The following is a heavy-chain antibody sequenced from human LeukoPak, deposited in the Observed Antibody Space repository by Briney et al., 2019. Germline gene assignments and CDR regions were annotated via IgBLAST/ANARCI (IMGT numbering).Heavy chain of an antibody. CDR2: TYYRSTWYN. Sequence: SQTLSLTCAISGDSVSSNSVTWHWLRQSPSRGLEWLGRTYYRSTWYNDYAVSVRVRITVNPDTSKNQFSLHLNSVTPEDTAVYYCARRLTQYDCFDPWGQGILVTVSS. D-gene: IGHD2-2*01. J-gene: IGHJ5*02. CDR1: GDSVSSNSVT. V-gene: IGHV6-1*01. CDR3: ARRLTQYDCFDP.